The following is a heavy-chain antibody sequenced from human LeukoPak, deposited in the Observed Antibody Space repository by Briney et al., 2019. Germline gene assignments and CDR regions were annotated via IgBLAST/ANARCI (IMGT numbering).Heavy chain of an antibody. CDR1: GFTFTSYT. D-gene: IGHD5-24*01. CDR3: AKDPRVGSRVATPCH. Sequence: GGSLRLSCAASGFTFTSYTMSWVRQAPGKGLEWVSAISGSGGSTYYADSVKGRFTISRDNSKSTLFLQMNSLRAEDTAVYYCAKDPRVGSRVATPCHWGQGTLVTISS. V-gene: IGHV3-23*01. CDR2: ISGSGGST. J-gene: IGHJ1*01.